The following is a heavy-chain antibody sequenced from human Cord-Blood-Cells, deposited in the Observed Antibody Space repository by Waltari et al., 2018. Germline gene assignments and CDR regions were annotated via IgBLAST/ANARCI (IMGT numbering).Heavy chain of an antibody. J-gene: IGHJ3*02. CDR3: ARSPGAGDAFDI. CDR1: GFTFSSYS. D-gene: IGHD3-10*01. V-gene: IGHV3-21*01. CDR2: ISSSSSYI. Sequence: EVQLVESGGGLVKPGGSLRLSCAASGFTFSSYSMTWVRQAPGKGLEWVSSISSSSSYIYYADSVKGRFTISRDNAKNSLYLQMNSLRAEDTAVYYCARSPGAGDAFDIWGQGTMVTVSS.